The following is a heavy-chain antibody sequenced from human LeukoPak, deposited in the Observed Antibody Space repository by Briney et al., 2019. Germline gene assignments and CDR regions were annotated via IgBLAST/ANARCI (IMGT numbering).Heavy chain of an antibody. CDR3: ARARSGSSGWKVFDI. CDR2: INHSGST. CDR1: GGSFSGYY. V-gene: IGHV4-34*01. Sequence: SETLSLTCAVYGGSFSGYYWSWIRQPPGKGLEWIGEINHSGSTNYNPSLKSRVTISVDTSKTQFSLKLSSVTAADTAVYYCARARSGSSGWKVFDIWGQGTMVTVSS. J-gene: IGHJ3*02. D-gene: IGHD3-22*01.